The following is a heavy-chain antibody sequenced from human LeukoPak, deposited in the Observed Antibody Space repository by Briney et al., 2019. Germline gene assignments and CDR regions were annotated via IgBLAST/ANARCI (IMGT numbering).Heavy chain of an antibody. V-gene: IGHV3-33*08. CDR1: GFTFSSYS. Sequence: GGSLRLSCAASGFTFSSYSMNWVRQAPGKGLEWVAVIWYDGSNKYYADSVKGRFTISRDNSKNTLYLQMNSLRAEDTAVYYCARKWNYYGMDVWGQGTTVTVSS. CDR3: ARKWNYYGMDV. D-gene: IGHD1-26*01. CDR2: IWYDGSNK. J-gene: IGHJ6*02.